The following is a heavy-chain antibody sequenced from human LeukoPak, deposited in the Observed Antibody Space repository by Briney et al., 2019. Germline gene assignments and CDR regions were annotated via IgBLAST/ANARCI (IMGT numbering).Heavy chain of an antibody. D-gene: IGHD3-22*01. J-gene: IGHJ6*03. CDR2: IYYSGST. CDR1: GGSISSYY. V-gene: IGHV4-59*01. Sequence: SETLSLTCTVSGGSISSYYWSWIRQPPGKGLEWIGYIYYSGSTNYSPSLKSRVTISVDTSKNQFSLKLSSVTAADTAVYYCARDAGTYYYDSSGYNYYYYYYMDVWGKGTTVTISS. CDR3: ARDAGTYYYDSSGYNYYYYYYMDV.